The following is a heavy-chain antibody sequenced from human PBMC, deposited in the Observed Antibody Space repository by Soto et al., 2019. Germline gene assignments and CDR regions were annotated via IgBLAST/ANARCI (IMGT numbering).Heavy chain of an antibody. Sequence: GSLRLSCTASGFIFSSHWMSWVRQAPGKGLEWLANIKQDGSEKWYVDSVKGRFTISRDNAKNSMYLQMNSLRAEDTAVYYCASGLVEYSSSWFDYWGQGTPVTVSS. CDR1: GFIFSSHW. V-gene: IGHV3-7*02. D-gene: IGHD6-13*01. J-gene: IGHJ5*01. CDR2: IKQDGSEK. CDR3: ASGLVEYSSSWFDY.